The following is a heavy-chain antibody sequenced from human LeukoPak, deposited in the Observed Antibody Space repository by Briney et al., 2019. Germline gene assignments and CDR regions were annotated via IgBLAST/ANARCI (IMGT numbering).Heavy chain of an antibody. Sequence: TGGSLRLSCAASGFSISNSAMSWVRQAPGKGLEWVSLIVASSGSTFYADSVKGRFTISRGSSKNTLYLQMNSLRAEDMAVYYCAKGAYDYYWGQGTLVTVSS. V-gene: IGHV3-23*01. J-gene: IGHJ4*02. D-gene: IGHD5-12*01. CDR2: IVASSGST. CDR1: GFSISNSA. CDR3: AKGAYDYY.